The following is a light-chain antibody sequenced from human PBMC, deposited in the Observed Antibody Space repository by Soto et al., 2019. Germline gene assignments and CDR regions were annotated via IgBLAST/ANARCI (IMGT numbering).Light chain of an antibody. CDR3: QQYGRSVG. J-gene: IGKJ1*01. CDR1: QSVSTRS. V-gene: IGKV3-20*01. CDR2: EAS. Sequence: EIVLTQSPGSLSLSPGDRATLYCRASQSVSTRSLAWYQQKPGQAPSLLIYEASTRAPGTPDRFSGSGSGTDFTLTVSRLEPEDFAVYYCQQYGRSVGFGQGTKVDIK.